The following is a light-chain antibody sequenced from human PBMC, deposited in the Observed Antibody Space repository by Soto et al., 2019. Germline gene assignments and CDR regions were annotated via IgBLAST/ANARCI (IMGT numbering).Light chain of an antibody. V-gene: IGLV2-14*01. CDR3: SSHTNNQRL. J-gene: IGLJ3*02. CDR1: SSDIGGHNY. Sequence: QSALTQPASVSGSPGQSITISCTGTSSDIGGHNYVSWYQQHPGKAPKLVLYEVNNRPSGVSSRFSGSKSGNTASLTISGLQAEDEADYYCSSHTNNQRLFGGGTKLTVL. CDR2: EVN.